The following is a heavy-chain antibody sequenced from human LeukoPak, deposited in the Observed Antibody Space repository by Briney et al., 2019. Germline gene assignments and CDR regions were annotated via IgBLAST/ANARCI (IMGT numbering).Heavy chain of an antibody. J-gene: IGHJ3*02. V-gene: IGHV4-39*07. CDR3: ARGRGDYVWGSYRSSGAFDI. Sequence: SETLSLTCTVSGGSISSRPYYWGWVRQPPGKGLEWIGTISYSGTTYYSPSLKSRVTISLDTSKNQFSLKLSSVTAADTAVYYCARGRGDYVWGSYRSSGAFDIWGQGTMVTVSS. CDR1: GGSISSRPYY. D-gene: IGHD3-16*02. CDR2: ISYSGTT.